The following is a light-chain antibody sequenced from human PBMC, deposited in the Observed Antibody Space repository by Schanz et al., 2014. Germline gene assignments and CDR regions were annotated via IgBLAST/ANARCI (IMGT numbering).Light chain of an antibody. CDR2: SNN. CDR1: SSNIGAGYD. J-gene: IGLJ2*01. CDR3: SSYAGSRNLV. Sequence: QSVLTQPPSVSGAPGQRVTISCTGSSSNIGAGYDVHWYQQLPGTAPKLLIYSNNQRPSGVPDRFSGSKSGDTASLTVSGLQAEDDADYYCSSYAGSRNLVFGGGTKLTVL. V-gene: IGLV1-40*01.